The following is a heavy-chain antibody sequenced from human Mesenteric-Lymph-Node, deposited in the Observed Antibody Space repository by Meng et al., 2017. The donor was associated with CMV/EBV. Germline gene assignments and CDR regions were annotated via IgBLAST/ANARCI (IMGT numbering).Heavy chain of an antibody. D-gene: IGHD3-3*01. CDR1: GVTFSSYA. CDR2: IIPIFGTA. V-gene: IGHV1-69*05. J-gene: IGHJ5*01. CDR3: ARTNYDFWSGYWFDS. Sequence: SGVTFSSYAISWVRQAPGQGLEWMGGIIPIFGTANYAQKFQGRVTITTDESTSTAYMELSSLRSEDTAVYYCARTNYDFWSGYWFDSWGQGTLVTVSS.